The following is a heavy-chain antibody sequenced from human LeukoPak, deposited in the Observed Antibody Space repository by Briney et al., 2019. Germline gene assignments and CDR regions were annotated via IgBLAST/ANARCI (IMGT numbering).Heavy chain of an antibody. CDR2: INPNSGGT. D-gene: IGHD6-13*01. V-gene: IGHV1-2*02. CDR3: AREEQMDRYYYGMDV. J-gene: IGHJ6*02. CDR1: GYTFTGYY. Sequence: ASVKVSCKASGYTFTGYYMHWVRQAPGQGLEWMGWINPNSGGTNYAQKFQGRVTMTRDTSISTAYMELSRLRSDDTAVYYCAREEQMDRYYYGMDVWGQGTTVTVSS.